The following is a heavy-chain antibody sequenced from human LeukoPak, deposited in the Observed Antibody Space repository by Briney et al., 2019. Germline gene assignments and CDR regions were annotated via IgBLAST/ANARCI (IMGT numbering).Heavy chain of an antibody. Sequence: PGGSLRLSCTASGFAFDERGMSWVRQVPGKGLEWVSGINWSGGSTGYADPLRGRFTISRDNAKNSLCLQMDSLRAEDTALYYCARAPITSPFYFDYWGQGTLVTVSS. CDR3: ARAPITSPFYFDY. D-gene: IGHD2-2*01. J-gene: IGHJ4*02. V-gene: IGHV3-20*04. CDR2: INWSGGST. CDR1: GFAFDERG.